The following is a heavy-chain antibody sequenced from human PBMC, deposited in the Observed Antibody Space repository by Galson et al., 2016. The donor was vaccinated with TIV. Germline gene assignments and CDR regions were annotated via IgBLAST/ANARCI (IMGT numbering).Heavy chain of an antibody. D-gene: IGHD2-21*01. CDR3: AKQWVKDYYGMDV. V-gene: IGHV3-30*18. CDR1: GFTFSNYG. J-gene: IGHJ6*02. Sequence: SLRLSCAASGFTFSNYGMHWVRQAPGKGLEWVAVLSYDERNKKYADSVEGRFTISRDNSKNTLYLQMHSLRPDDTAVYYCAKQWVKDYYGMDVWGPGTTVTVSS. CDR2: LSYDERNK.